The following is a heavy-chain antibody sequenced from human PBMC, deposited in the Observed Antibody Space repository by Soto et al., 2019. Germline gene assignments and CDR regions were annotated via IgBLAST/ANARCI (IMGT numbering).Heavy chain of an antibody. J-gene: IGHJ6*02. CDR3: ARDKGFAEPYYYYYGMDV. V-gene: IGHV3-30-3*01. CDR2: ISYDGSNK. Sequence: PGGSLRLSCAASGFTFSSYAMHWVRQAPGKGLEWVAVISYDGSNKYYADSVKGRFTISRDNSKNTLYLQMNSLRAEDTVVYYCARDKGFAEPYYYYYGMDVWGQGTTVTVSS. D-gene: IGHD1-1*01. CDR1: GFTFSSYA.